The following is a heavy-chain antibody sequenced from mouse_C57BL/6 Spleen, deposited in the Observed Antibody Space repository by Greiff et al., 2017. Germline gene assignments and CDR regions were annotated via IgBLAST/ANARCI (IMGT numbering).Heavy chain of an antibody. CDR1: GYTFTSYW. D-gene: IGHD1-1*01. J-gene: IGHJ1*03. CDR3: ARRDYGSSYVGYFDV. V-gene: IGHV1-59*01. CDR2: IDPSASYT. Sequence: VQLQQPGAELVRPGTSVKLSCKASGYTFTSYWMHWVKQRPGQGLEWIGVIDPSASYTNYNQKFKGKATLTVDTSSSTAYMQLSSLTSEDSAVYYCARRDYGSSYVGYFDVWGTGTTVTVSS.